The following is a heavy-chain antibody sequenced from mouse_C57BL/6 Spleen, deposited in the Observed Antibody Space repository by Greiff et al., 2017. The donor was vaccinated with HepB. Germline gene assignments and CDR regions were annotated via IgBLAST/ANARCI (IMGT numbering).Heavy chain of an antibody. J-gene: IGHJ2*01. CDR3: GKEGRVTTVVIDY. V-gene: IGHV1-26*01. D-gene: IGHD1-1*01. CDR2: INPNNGGT. Sequence: EVQLQQSGPELVKPGASVKISCKASGYTFTDYYMNWVKQSHGKSLEWIGDINPNNGGTSYNQKFKGKATLTVDKSSSTAYMELRSLTSEDSAVYYCGKEGRVTTVVIDYWGQGTTLTVSS. CDR1: GYTFTDYY.